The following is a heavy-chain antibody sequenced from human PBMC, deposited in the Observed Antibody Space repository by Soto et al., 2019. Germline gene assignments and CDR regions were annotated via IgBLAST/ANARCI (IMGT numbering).Heavy chain of an antibody. J-gene: IGHJ4*02. CDR2: ISSSGSTI. Sequence: GGSLRLSCAASGFTFSDYYMSWIRQAPGKGLEWVSYISSSGSTIYYADSVKGRFTISRDNAKNSLYLQMNCLRAEDTAVYYCARDIHYGSVKLDYWGQGTLVTVSS. CDR1: GFTFSDYY. D-gene: IGHD3-10*01. CDR3: ARDIHYGSVKLDY. V-gene: IGHV3-11*01.